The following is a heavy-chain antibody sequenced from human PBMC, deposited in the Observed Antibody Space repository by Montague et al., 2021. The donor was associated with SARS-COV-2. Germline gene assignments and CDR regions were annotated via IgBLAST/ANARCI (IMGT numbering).Heavy chain of an antibody. CDR3: ARRGRKLLPVATTIGGFDI. V-gene: IGHV4-39*02. CDR1: GGSISSSNYY. CDR2: IYDSGST. D-gene: IGHD5-12*01. Sequence: SETLSLTSTVSGGSISSSNYYWDWIRQPPGKGLEWIGSIYDSGSTYYXPSLKSRVTISVDTSKNHFSLKLNSVTAADTAVYYCARRGRKLLPVATTIGGFDIWGRGTMVTVSS. J-gene: IGHJ3*02.